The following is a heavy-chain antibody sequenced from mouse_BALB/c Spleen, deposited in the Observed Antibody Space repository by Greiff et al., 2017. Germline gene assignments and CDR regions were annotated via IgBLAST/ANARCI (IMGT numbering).Heavy chain of an antibody. Sequence: EVMLVESGGGLVKPGGSLKLSCAASGFTFSSYAMSWVRQTPEKRLEWVASISSGGSTYYPDSVKGRCTISRDNARNILYLQMSSLRSEDTAMYYCARVDTTSMDYWGQGTSVTVSS. J-gene: IGHJ4*01. CDR2: ISSGGST. CDR3: ARVDTTSMDY. V-gene: IGHV5-6-5*01. CDR1: GFTFSSYA. D-gene: IGHD2-3*01.